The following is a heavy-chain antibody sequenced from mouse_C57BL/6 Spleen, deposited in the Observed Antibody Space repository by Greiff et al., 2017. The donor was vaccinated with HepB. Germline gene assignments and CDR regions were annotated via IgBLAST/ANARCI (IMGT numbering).Heavy chain of an antibody. D-gene: IGHD1-1*02. Sequence: QVQLQQPGAELVMPGASVKLSCKASGYTFTSYWMHWVKQRPGQGLEWIGEIDPSDSYTNYNQKFKGKSTLTVDKSSSTAYMQLSSLTSEDSAVYYCARSPDGGHWFAYWGQGTLVTVSA. CDR1: GYTFTSYW. CDR3: ARSPDGGHWFAY. V-gene: IGHV1-69*01. J-gene: IGHJ3*01. CDR2: IDPSDSYT.